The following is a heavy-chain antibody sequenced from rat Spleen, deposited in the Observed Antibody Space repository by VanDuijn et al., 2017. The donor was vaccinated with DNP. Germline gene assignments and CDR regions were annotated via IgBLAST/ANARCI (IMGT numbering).Heavy chain of an antibody. CDR2: ISPSGGST. Sequence: EVQLVESGGGLVQPGRSPKLSCAASGFTFSNYDMAWVRQAPTKGLEWVASISPSGGSTYYRDSVKGRFTVSRDNAKSTLYLQMDSLRSEDTATYYCARGPNYGGYADYFDYWGQGAMVTVSS. J-gene: IGHJ2*01. CDR3: ARGPNYGGYADYFDY. D-gene: IGHD1-11*01. V-gene: IGHV5-25*01. CDR1: GFTFSNYD.